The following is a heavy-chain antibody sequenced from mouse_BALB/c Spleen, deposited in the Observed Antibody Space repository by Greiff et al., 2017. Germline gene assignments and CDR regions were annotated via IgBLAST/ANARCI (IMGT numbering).Heavy chain of an antibody. CDR2: ISSGGSYT. D-gene: IGHD1-1*01. CDR3: ARHFPPYYYGSSYEYYAMDY. V-gene: IGHV5-6*01. CDR1: GFTFSSSG. Sequence: EVQGVESGGDLVKPGGSLKLSCAASGFTFSSSGMSWVRQTPDKRLEWVATISSGGSYTYYPDSVKGRFTISRDNAKNTLYLQMSSLKSEDAAMYYCARHFPPYYYGSSYEYYAMDYWGQGTSVTVSS. J-gene: IGHJ4*01.